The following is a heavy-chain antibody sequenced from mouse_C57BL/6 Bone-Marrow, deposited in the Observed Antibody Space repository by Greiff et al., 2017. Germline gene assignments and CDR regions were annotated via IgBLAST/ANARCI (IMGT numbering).Heavy chain of an antibody. J-gene: IGHJ4*01. CDR3: AREGGLLITTVVDRFYYYAMDY. Sequence: QVQLQQSGAELVRPGASVKLSCKASGYTFTDYYINWVKQRPGQGLEWIARIYPGSGNTYYNEKFKGKATLTAEKSSSTAYMQLSSLTSEDSAVYFCAREGGLLITTVVDRFYYYAMDYWGQGTSVTVSS. CDR2: IYPGSGNT. CDR1: GYTFTDYY. D-gene: IGHD1-1*01. V-gene: IGHV1-76*01.